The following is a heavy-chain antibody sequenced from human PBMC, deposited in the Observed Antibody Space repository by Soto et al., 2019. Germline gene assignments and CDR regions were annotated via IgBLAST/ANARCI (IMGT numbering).Heavy chain of an antibody. CDR2: ISAYNGNT. J-gene: IGHJ6*02. D-gene: IGHD3-22*01. V-gene: IGHV1-18*01. CDR3: AGYYLTYYYYGMDV. CDR1: GSTLATCG. Sequence: GAPVEVSSGDSGSTLATCGTSWVRQALGQGLEWMGWISAYNGNTNYAQKLQGRVTMTTDTSTSTAYMELRSLRSDDTAVYYCAGYYLTYYYYGMDVWGQGTTVTVSS.